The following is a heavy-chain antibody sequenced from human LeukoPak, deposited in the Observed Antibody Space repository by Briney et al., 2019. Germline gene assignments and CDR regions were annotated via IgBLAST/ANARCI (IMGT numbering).Heavy chain of an antibody. Sequence: ASVKVSCKASGYTFTGYYMHWVRQAPGQGLEWMGWINPNSGGTNYAQKFQGRVTMTRDTPISTAYMELSRLRSDDTAVYYCARVMFYDSSGSTIDYWGQGTLVTVSS. CDR3: ARVMFYDSSGSTIDY. J-gene: IGHJ4*02. D-gene: IGHD3-22*01. V-gene: IGHV1-2*02. CDR2: INPNSGGT. CDR1: GYTFTGYY.